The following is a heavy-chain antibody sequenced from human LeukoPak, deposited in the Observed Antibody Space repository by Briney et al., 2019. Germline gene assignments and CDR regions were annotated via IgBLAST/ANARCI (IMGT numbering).Heavy chain of an antibody. J-gene: IGHJ4*02. D-gene: IGHD3-10*01. CDR2: ISGSGGST. Sequence: GGSLRLSCAASGLTFSSYSMSWDRQAPGKGLEWVSAISGSGGSTYYADSVKGRFTISRDNSKNTMSLQMNRMRAEDTAVYYCAKGGLLWFGEARPTHFEYWGQGTLVTVSS. CDR3: AKGGLLWFGEARPTHFEY. CDR1: GLTFSSYS. V-gene: IGHV3-23*01.